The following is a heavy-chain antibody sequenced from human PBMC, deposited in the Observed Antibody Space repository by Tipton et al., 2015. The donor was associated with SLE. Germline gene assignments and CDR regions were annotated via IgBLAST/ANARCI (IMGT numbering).Heavy chain of an antibody. J-gene: IGHJ6*02. CDR1: GGSISSNY. D-gene: IGHD2-8*01. V-gene: IGHV4-59*12. CDR2: VSYGGGT. CDR3: ARGMLTWRGAIIGVDV. Sequence: TLSLTCSVYGGSISSNYWVWIRQPPGKGLEWIGYVSYGGGTNQNPSLKSRVTISVDPAKNQFSLKLTSVTAADTAVYYGARGMLTWRGAIIGVDVWGQVTSFNISS.